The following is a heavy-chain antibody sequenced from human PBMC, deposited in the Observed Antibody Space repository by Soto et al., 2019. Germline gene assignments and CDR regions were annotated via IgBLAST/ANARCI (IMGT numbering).Heavy chain of an antibody. CDR2: IIPILGTA. D-gene: IGHD3-10*01. CDR1: GGTFSSYA. J-gene: IGHJ5*02. Sequence: QVQLVQSGAEVKKPGSSVKVSCKASGGTFSSYAISWVRQAPGQGLEWMGGIIPILGTANYAQKFLGRVTIAAGESTSPAYMELNSLRSDDPALYYWARYVGASHWFDPWGQGTLVTVSS. V-gene: IGHV1-69*01. CDR3: ARYVGASHWFDP.